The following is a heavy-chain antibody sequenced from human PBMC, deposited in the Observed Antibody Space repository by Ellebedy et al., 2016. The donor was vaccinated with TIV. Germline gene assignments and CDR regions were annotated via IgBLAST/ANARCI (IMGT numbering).Heavy chain of an antibody. CDR1: GFTFSSYA. D-gene: IGHD5-18*01. V-gene: IGHV3-23*01. J-gene: IGHJ4*02. CDR2: ITYSGDST. CDR3: AKTGGYIYGPPDF. Sequence: PGGSLRLSCAASGFTFSSYAMTWVRQAPGKGLEWVSAITYSGDSTYYADSVKGRFTLSRDNSKNTVYLQMNSLRAEDTAVYYCAKTGGYIYGPPDFWGQGTLVTVSS.